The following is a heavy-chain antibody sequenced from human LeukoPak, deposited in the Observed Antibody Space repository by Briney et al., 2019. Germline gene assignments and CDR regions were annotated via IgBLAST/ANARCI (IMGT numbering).Heavy chain of an antibody. V-gene: IGHV1-18*01. CDR1: GYTFTSYG. CDR2: ISGNNDNA. J-gene: IGHJ4*02. CDR3: ARDGYVDY. Sequence: ASVKVSCKASGYTFTSYGIAWVRQAPGQGLEWMGWISGNNDNANYAQKIRGRVTMTTDTSTSTAYMELRSLRSDDTAVYYCARDGYVDYWGQGTLVTVSS.